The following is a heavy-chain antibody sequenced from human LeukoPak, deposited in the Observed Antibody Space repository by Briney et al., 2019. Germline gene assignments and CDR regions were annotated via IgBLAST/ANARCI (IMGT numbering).Heavy chain of an antibody. Sequence: SETLSLTCAVYGGSFSGYYWSWIRQPPGKGLEWIGEINHSGSTNYNPSLKSRVTLSVDTSKNQFSLKLSSVTAADTAVYYCARARGVFDFWSGYYRFNWFDPWGQGTLVTVSS. CDR1: GGSFSGYY. J-gene: IGHJ5*02. V-gene: IGHV4-34*01. CDR3: ARARGVFDFWSGYYRFNWFDP. CDR2: INHSGST. D-gene: IGHD3-3*01.